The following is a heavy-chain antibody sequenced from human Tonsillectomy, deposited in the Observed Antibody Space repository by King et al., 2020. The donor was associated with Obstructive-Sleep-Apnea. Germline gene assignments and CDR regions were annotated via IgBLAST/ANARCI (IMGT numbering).Heavy chain of an antibody. V-gene: IGHV3-15*01. CDR3: ATEGAPYGSGSYLTY. CDR2: IKSKNDGGAT. Sequence: EVQLVESGGELVKPGGSLRLSCAASGFTFIKGWMSWVRQAPGKGLEWVGRIKSKNDGGATDYAAPGKGRFTVSRDDSKNTLYLQMKRLKSEDTGVYYCATEGAPYGSGSYLTYWGQGTLVTVSS. J-gene: IGHJ4*02. CDR1: GFTFIKGW. D-gene: IGHD3-10*01.